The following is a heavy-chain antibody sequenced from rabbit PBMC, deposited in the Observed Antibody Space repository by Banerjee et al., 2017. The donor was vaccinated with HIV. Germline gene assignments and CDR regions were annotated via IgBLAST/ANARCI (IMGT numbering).Heavy chain of an antibody. D-gene: IGHD2-1*01. J-gene: IGHJ4*01. CDR2: ITASGST. V-gene: IGHV1S45*01. Sequence: EESGGGLVQPEGSLTLTCTASGFTISTIYWIWWVRQAPGKGLELIAGITASGSTYYASWARGRFTGSKSSSTAVTLQMTSLTAADTATYFCARDLHGDVSAYFDLWGPGTLVTVS. CDR1: GFTISTIYW. CDR3: ARDLHGDVSAYFDL.